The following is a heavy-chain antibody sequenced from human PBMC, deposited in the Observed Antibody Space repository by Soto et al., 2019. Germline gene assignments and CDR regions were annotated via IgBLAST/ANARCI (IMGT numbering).Heavy chain of an antibody. V-gene: IGHV3-23*01. CDR1: GFTFDTHA. CDR3: AKDSRFDY. J-gene: IGHJ4*02. Sequence: GGSLRLSCSASGFTFDTHAMAWVRQAPGKGLEWVASISATGFSKYHADSVKGRITISRDNSENTLYLQMNSLRAEDTAVYYCAKDSRFDYWGQGTLVTVSS. CDR2: ISATGFSK.